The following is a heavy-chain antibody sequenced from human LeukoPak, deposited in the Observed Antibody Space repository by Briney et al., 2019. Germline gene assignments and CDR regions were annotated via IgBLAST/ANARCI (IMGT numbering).Heavy chain of an antibody. Sequence: GGSLRLSCAASGFTFSSYGMHWVRQAPGKGLEWVAVIWYDGSNKYYADSVKGRFTISRDNSKNTLYLQMNSLRAEDTAVYYCAREGSQYYYDSGGYSYYFDYWGQGTLVTVSS. V-gene: IGHV3-33*01. CDR2: IWYDGSNK. J-gene: IGHJ4*02. CDR1: GFTFSSYG. D-gene: IGHD3-22*01. CDR3: AREGSQYYYDSGGYSYYFDY.